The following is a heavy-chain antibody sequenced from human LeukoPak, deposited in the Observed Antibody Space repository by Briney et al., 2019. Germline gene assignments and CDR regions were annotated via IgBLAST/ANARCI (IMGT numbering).Heavy chain of an antibody. D-gene: IGHD2-21*01. J-gene: IGHJ6*02. CDR3: ARGWRYLDV. Sequence: GGSLRLSCAASGVTFSSYEMNWVRQAPGKGLEWVAYISSSGSTIYYAESVKGRVTISRDKAKNTLYMEMNSLRAEDTAVYYCARGWRYLDVWGQGTTVTVSS. CDR2: ISSSGSTI. V-gene: IGHV3-48*03. CDR1: GVTFSSYE.